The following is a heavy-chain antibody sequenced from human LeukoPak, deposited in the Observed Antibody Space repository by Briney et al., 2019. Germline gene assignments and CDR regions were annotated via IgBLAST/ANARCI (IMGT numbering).Heavy chain of an antibody. Sequence: SETLSLTCTVSGGSISSYYWSWIRQPPGKGLEWIGYIYHSGSTNYNPSLKSRVTISVDTSKNQFSLKLSSVTAADTAVYYCARAVSGNYYYMDVWGKGTTVTISS. D-gene: IGHD1-26*01. CDR1: GGSISSYY. CDR2: IYHSGST. J-gene: IGHJ6*03. V-gene: IGHV4-59*01. CDR3: ARAVSGNYYYMDV.